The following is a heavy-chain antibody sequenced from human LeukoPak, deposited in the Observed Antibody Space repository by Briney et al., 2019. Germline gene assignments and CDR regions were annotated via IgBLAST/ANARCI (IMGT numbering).Heavy chain of an antibody. Sequence: PGGSLRLSCAASGFTFSSYEMNWVRQAPGKGLEWVSYISSSGSTIYYADSVKGRFTISRDNAKNSLYLQMNSLRAEDTALYYCAKDRKAVAGTSNHFDYWGQGTLVIVSS. J-gene: IGHJ4*02. V-gene: IGHV3-48*03. CDR1: GFTFSSYE. D-gene: IGHD6-19*01. CDR2: ISSSGSTI. CDR3: AKDRKAVAGTSNHFDY.